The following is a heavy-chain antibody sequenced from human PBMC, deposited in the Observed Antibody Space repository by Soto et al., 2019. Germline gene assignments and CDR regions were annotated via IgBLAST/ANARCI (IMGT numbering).Heavy chain of an antibody. CDR3: ARDGYDRCGYYSDFDY. CDR1: GFTFSSYA. CDR2: ISDDGSNK. J-gene: IGHJ4*02. D-gene: IGHD3-22*01. V-gene: IGHV3-30-3*01. Sequence: QVQLVESGGGVVQPGRSLRLSCAASGFTFSSYAMHWVRQAPGKGLEWVAVISDDGSNKYYADSVKGRFTISRDNSKNTLYLQMNSLRAEDTAVYYCARDGYDRCGYYSDFDYWGQGTLVTVSS.